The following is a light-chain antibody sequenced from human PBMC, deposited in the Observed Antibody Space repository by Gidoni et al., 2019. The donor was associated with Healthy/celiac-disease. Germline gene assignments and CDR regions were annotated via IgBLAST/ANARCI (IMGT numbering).Light chain of an antibody. Sequence: DIQMTQSPSSLSASVGDRVTITCRASQSISSYLNWYQQKPGKAPKLLIYAASSLQSGVPSMFSGSGSGTDFTLTISSLQPEDFATYYCQQSYSTPPEFTFGGGTKVEIK. V-gene: IGKV1-39*01. CDR1: QSISSY. J-gene: IGKJ4*01. CDR3: QQSYSTPPEFT. CDR2: AAS.